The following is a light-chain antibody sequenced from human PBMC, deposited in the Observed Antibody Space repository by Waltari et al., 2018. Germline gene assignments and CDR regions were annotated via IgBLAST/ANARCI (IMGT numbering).Light chain of an antibody. Sequence: SYELTQPPSVSVSPGQTARLTCSGDALPKRYPYWYQQKSGQVPVLVIFEDSQRPSGIPERFSGSSSGTMATLSINGAQVEDEGDYYCYSADIGGHHRVFGGGTKLTIL. J-gene: IGLJ3*02. CDR3: YSADIGGHHRV. CDR2: EDS. CDR1: ALPKRY. V-gene: IGLV3-10*01.